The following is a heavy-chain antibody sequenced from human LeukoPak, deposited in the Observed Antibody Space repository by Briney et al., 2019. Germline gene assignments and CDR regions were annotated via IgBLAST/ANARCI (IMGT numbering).Heavy chain of an antibody. J-gene: IGHJ4*02. D-gene: IGHD6-25*01. CDR3: VGFSTGSGSDY. Sequence: GGSLRLSCSASGFTFSTYAMHWVRQASGRGLEYVSAITSNGDGTYYADSVRGRFTISRDNSKNTLYLQISSLRVEDTAVYYCVGFSTGSGSDYWGQGTLVTVSS. V-gene: IGHV3-64D*09. CDR1: GFTFSTYA. CDR2: ITSNGDGT.